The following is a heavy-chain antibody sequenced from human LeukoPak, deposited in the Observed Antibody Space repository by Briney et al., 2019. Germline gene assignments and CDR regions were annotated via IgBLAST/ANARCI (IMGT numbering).Heavy chain of an antibody. CDR3: ARIYYYDSSGYFYYFDY. V-gene: IGHV4-39*01. D-gene: IGHD3-22*01. Sequence: SQTLSLTCTVSGASISSSSYYWGWLRQPPGKGLEWIGSIYYSGSTYNNPSLKSRVTMAVDTSRNQFSLKLTAVTASDTAVYYCARIYYYDSSGYFYYFDYWGQGTLVTVSS. CDR1: GASISSSSYY. CDR2: IYYSGST. J-gene: IGHJ4*02.